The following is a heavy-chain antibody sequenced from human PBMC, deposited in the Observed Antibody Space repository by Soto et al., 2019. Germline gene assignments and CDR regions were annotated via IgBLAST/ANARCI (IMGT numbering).Heavy chain of an antibody. D-gene: IGHD3-9*01. Sequence: WASVKVSCKASGGTFSSYAISWVRQAPGQGLEWMGGIIPIFGTANYAQKFQGRVTITADESTSTAYMELSSLRSEDTAVYYCARVPPPGYILTGGGFDPWGQGTLVTVSS. V-gene: IGHV1-69*13. CDR1: GGTFSSYA. J-gene: IGHJ5*02. CDR2: IIPIFGTA. CDR3: ARVPPPGYILTGGGFDP.